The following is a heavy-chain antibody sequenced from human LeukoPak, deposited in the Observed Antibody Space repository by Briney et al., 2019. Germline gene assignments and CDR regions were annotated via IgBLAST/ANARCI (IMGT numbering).Heavy chain of an antibody. D-gene: IGHD5-12*01. CDR2: ISTSGSTT. V-gene: IGHV3-48*03. J-gene: IGHJ4*02. Sequence: GGSLRLSCAASGFTFSSFEMNWVRQAPGKGLEWVSYISTSGSTTYYADSVKGRFTISRDNAKNSLYLQMNSLTAEDTAIYYCVREMGGYPFDHWGQGTLVTVSS. CDR1: GFTFSSFE. CDR3: VREMGGYPFDH.